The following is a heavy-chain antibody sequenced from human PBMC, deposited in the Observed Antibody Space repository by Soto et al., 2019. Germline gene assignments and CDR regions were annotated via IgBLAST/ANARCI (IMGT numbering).Heavy chain of an antibody. J-gene: IGHJ6*02. D-gene: IGHD6-19*01. Sequence: GPLRGPGAGSVFTFSRYGMHWVRQARGKWLEWVAVIWYDGSNKYYADSVKGRFTISRDNSKNTLYLQMNSLRAEDTAVYYCARSSTSGWLSYYYGMDVWGQGTKVTVSS. CDR3: ARSSTSGWLSYYYGMDV. CDR2: IWYDGSNK. V-gene: IGHV3-33*01. CDR1: VFTFSRYG.